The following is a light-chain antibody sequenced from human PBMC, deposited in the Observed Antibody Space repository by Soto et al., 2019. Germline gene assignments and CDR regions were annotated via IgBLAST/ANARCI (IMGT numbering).Light chain of an antibody. Sequence: DIVMTQSPDSLAVSLGERATINCKSSQSVLYSSNNKNYLAWYQQKPGQPPKLLIYWASTRESGVPDRFSGSRSGTDFTLTISSLQAEDVAVYYCQQYYSTLSLTFGGGTKVDIK. CDR3: QQYYSTLSLT. CDR1: QSVLYSSNNKNY. J-gene: IGKJ4*01. V-gene: IGKV4-1*01. CDR2: WAS.